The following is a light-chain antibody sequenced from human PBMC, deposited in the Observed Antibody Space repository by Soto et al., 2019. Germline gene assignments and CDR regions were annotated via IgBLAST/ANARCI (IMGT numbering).Light chain of an antibody. CDR2: EVS. Sequence: QPVLTQPASVSGSPGQSITISCTGTRSDIGGYNYVSWYQQHASKAPKLIIYEVSNRPSGVSNRFSGSKSGSAASLTISGLQAEDEADYYCSSYTSRSTLVFGGGTKLTVL. V-gene: IGLV2-14*01. J-gene: IGLJ2*01. CDR3: SSYTSRSTLV. CDR1: RSDIGGYNY.